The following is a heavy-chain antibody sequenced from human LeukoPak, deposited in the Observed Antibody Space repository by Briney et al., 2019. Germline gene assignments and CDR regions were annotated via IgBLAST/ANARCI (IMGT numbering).Heavy chain of an antibody. CDR3: ARGKSVLDY. CDR1: GFTFSDYY. V-gene: IGHV3-53*04. J-gene: IGHJ4*02. CDR2: IYSGGST. Sequence: SGGSLRLSCAASGFTFSDYYMSWVRQAPGKGLEWVSVIYSGGSTYYADSVKGRFTISRHDSKNTLYLQMNSLRAEDTAIYYCARGKSVLDYWGQGTLVTVSS. D-gene: IGHD3-3*01.